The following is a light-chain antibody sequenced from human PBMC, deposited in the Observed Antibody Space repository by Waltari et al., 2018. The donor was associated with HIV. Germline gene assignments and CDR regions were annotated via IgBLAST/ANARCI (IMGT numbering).Light chain of an antibody. CDR1: QSVSSD. V-gene: IGKV3-11*01. J-gene: IGKJ4*01. CDR3: QQRSNWPPT. Sequence: EIVLTQSPATLSLSPGERATLSCRASQSVSSDLAWYQQKPGQAPRLLSYDASNRATCIPARFSGSGSGTDFTLTISSLEPEDFAVYYCQQRSNWPPTFGGGTKVEIK. CDR2: DAS.